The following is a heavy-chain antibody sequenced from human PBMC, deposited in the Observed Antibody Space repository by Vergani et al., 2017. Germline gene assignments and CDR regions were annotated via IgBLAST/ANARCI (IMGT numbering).Heavy chain of an antibody. CDR2: ISWNSGSI. J-gene: IGHJ4*02. Sequence: EVQLVEYGGGLVQPGRSLRLSCAASGFTFDDYAMHWVRQAPGKGLEWVSGISWNSGSIGYADSVKGRVTISRDNAKNSLYLQMNSLRAEDTALYYCAKGSRYSGSYYDPFDYWGQGTLVTVSS. CDR3: AKGSRYSGSYYDPFDY. CDR1: GFTFDDYA. V-gene: IGHV3-9*01. D-gene: IGHD1-26*01.